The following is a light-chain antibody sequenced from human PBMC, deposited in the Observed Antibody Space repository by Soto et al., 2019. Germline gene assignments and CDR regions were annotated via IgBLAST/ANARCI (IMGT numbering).Light chain of an antibody. CDR1: QSISTD. Sequence: EIGLTQSPATLSLSPGEGATLSCRASQSISTDLAWYQQKPGQAPRLLIYDASNRSTGIPARFSGSGSGTDFTLTISRLEPEDVAVYYCQQGGSFGGGTKVEIK. CDR3: QQGGS. J-gene: IGKJ4*01. CDR2: DAS. V-gene: IGKV3-11*01.